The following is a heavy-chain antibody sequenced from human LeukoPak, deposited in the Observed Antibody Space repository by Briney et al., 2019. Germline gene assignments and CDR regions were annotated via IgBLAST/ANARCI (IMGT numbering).Heavy chain of an antibody. CDR3: ARDLGSFYNVKAFDI. Sequence: GGSLRLSCAASGFTFSLYAMGWVRQAPGKGLEWVSSISDSGGSTHYADAVKGRFTISRDNSKKTLYLQMNSLRAEETAAYYCARDLGSFYNVKAFDIGGQGTLVTVSS. V-gene: IGHV3-23*01. J-gene: IGHJ3*02. CDR2: ISDSGGST. CDR1: GFTFSLYA. D-gene: IGHD3-10*01.